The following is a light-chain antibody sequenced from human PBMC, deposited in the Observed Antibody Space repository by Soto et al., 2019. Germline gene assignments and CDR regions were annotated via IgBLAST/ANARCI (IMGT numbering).Light chain of an antibody. CDR3: QQRNIWPTVT. Sequence: EIVLTQSPGTLSLSPGERSTLSCRASPSVTNYLAWYQQKPGQAPRLVIYGAFNRATGIPASFSGSGSGTDFTLTISSLETEDFAVYYCQQRNIWPTVTFGHGTRLEIK. CDR2: GAF. J-gene: IGKJ5*01. V-gene: IGKV3-11*01. CDR1: PSVTNY.